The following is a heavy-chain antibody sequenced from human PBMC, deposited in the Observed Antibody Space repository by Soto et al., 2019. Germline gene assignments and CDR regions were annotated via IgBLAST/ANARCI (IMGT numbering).Heavy chain of an antibody. Sequence: SETLSLTCAVSGGSISSGGYSWSWIRQPPGKGLEWIGYIYHSGSIYYNPSLKSRVTISIDRSKNQFSLKLTSVTAADTAVYYGASVHDYWGQGTLVNVSS. CDR2: IYHSGSI. V-gene: IGHV4-30-2*01. J-gene: IGHJ4*02. D-gene: IGHD6-6*01. CDR3: ASVHDY. CDR1: GGSISSGGYS.